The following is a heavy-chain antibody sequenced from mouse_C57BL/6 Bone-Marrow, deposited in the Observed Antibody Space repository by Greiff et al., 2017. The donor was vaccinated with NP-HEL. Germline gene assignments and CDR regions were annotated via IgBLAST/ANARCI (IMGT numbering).Heavy chain of an antibody. D-gene: IGHD2-4*01. J-gene: IGHJ4*01. Sequence: VQRVESGPGLVAPSQSLSITCTVSGFSLTSYAISWVRQPPGKGLEWLGVIWTGGGTNYNSALKSRLSISKDNSKSQVFLKMNSLQTDDTARYYCARWDYDATPYYYAMDYWGQGTSVTVSS. V-gene: IGHV2-9-1*01. CDR1: GFSLTSYA. CDR2: IWTGGGT. CDR3: ARWDYDATPYYYAMDY.